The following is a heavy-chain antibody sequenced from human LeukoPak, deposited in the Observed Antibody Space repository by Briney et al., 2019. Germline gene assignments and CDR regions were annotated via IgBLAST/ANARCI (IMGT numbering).Heavy chain of an antibody. D-gene: IGHD2-2*01. J-gene: IGHJ4*02. CDR1: GFTFDDYA. Sequence: GRSLRLSCAASGFTFDDYAMHWVRHAPGKGLEWVSGISWNSGSIGYADSVKGRFTISRDNAKNSLYLQMNSLRAEDTALYYCAKDSRRVVPAAKGTYFDYWGQGTLVTVSS. CDR3: AKDSRRVVPAAKGTYFDY. V-gene: IGHV3-9*01. CDR2: ISWNSGSI.